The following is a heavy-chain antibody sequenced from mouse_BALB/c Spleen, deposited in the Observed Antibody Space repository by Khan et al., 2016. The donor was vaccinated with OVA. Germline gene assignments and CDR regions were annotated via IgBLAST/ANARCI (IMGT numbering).Heavy chain of an antibody. CDR1: GYTFTSYW. Sequence: DLVKPGASVKLSCKASGYTFTSYWINWIKQRPGQGLEWIGRIGPGSSSAYYNDMFKGKATLTVDTSSSTAYIQLSSLSSEDSAVYFCAGENYYGRSCYAMDYWGQGTSVTVSS. J-gene: IGHJ4*01. V-gene: IGHV1S41*01. CDR3: AGENYYGRSCYAMDY. CDR2: IGPGSSSA. D-gene: IGHD1-1*01.